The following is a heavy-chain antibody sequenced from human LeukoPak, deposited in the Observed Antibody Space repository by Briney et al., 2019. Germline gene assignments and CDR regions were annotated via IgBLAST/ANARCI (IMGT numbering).Heavy chain of an antibody. J-gene: IGHJ4*02. V-gene: IGHV3-11*01. CDR3: ARYARELDY. D-gene: IGHD2-2*01. Sequence: EYISYIGGSGGDITYADSVRGRFTVSRDNAKNSLYLQMNSLRVEDTAVYYCARYARELDYWGQGSLVTASS. CDR2: IGGSGGDI.